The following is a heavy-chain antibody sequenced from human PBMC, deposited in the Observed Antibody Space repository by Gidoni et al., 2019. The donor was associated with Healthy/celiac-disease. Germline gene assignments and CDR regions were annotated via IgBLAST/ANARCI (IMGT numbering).Heavy chain of an antibody. Sequence: EVQLVESGGGLVQPGRSLRLSCAASGFTFDDYAMHWVRQAPGKGLEWVSGISWNRGSIGYADSVKGRFTISRDNAKNSLYLQMNSLRAEDTALYYCAKDIQPYSNYHLPDYWGQGTLVTVSS. CDR2: ISWNRGSI. V-gene: IGHV3-9*01. D-gene: IGHD4-4*01. CDR1: GFTFDDYA. CDR3: AKDIQPYSNYHLPDY. J-gene: IGHJ4*02.